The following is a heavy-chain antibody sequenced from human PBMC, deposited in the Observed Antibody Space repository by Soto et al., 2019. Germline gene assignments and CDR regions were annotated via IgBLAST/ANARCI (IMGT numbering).Heavy chain of an antibody. J-gene: IGHJ6*02. CDR2: IYYSGST. CDR1: GGSISSYY. CDR3: ARWGITMVRDYGMDV. Sequence: PXGTLSLTCTVSGGSISSYYWSWIRQPPGKGLEWIGYIYYSGSTNYNPSLKSRVTISVDTSKNQFSLKLSSVTAADTAVYYCARWGITMVRDYGMDVWGQGTTVTV. V-gene: IGHV4-59*01. D-gene: IGHD3-10*01.